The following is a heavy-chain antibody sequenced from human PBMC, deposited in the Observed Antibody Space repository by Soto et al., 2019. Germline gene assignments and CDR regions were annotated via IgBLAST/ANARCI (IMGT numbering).Heavy chain of an antibody. CDR1: GFTFSSFS. CDR2: ILSSGGSI. CDR3: RRDAGEQLVRRGVYYDYMDV. J-gene: IGHJ6*03. Sequence: EVQLVESGGGLVKPGGSLRLSCAASGFTFSSFSFNWVRQAPGKGLEWVSFILSSGGSIDYADSVKGRFTISRDNTKNSLYLQMNSLKDEYTDVYYCRRDAGEQLVRRGVYYDYMDVWGKGTTVTVSS. V-gene: IGHV3-21*01. D-gene: IGHD6-6*01.